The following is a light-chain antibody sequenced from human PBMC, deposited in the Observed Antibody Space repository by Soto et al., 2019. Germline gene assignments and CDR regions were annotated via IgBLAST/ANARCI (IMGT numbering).Light chain of an antibody. CDR2: EVS. Sequence: QSALTQPPSASGSPGQSVTISCTGTSSDIGTYDYVSWYQHLPDKAPKLIIYEVSKRPSGFPDRFSGSKSGNTASLTVSGLQAEDEGDYYCCSYGGGNNFYVFGTGTKVTVL. CDR1: SSDIGTYDY. CDR3: CSYGGGNNFYV. V-gene: IGLV2-8*01. J-gene: IGLJ1*01.